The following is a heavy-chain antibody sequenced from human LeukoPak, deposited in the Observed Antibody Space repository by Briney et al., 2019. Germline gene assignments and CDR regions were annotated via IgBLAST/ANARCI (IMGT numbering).Heavy chain of an antibody. CDR1: GFTFSSYA. CDR3: AKVRDSSGYYYDY. V-gene: IGHV3-23*01. Sequence: GGSLRLSCAASGFTFSSYAMSWVRQAPGKGLEWVSAISGSGGSTYYADSVKGRFTISRDNSKDTLYLQMNSLRAEDTAVYYCAKVRDSSGYYYDYWGQGTLVTVSS. CDR2: ISGSGGST. J-gene: IGHJ4*02. D-gene: IGHD3-22*01.